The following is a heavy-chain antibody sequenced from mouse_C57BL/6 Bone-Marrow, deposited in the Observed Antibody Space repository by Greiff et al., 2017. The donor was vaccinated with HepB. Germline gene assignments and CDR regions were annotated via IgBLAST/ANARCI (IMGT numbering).Heavy chain of an antibody. V-gene: IGHV1-54*01. D-gene: IGHD1-1*01. CDR2: INPGSGGT. CDR1: GYAFTNYL. CDR3: ARGGTTVVATRYYFDY. J-gene: IGHJ2*01. Sequence: VQLQQSGAELVRPGTSVKVSCKASGYAFTNYLIEWVKQRPGQGLEWIGVINPGSGGTNYNEKFKGKATLTADKSSSTAYMQLSSLTSEDSAVYFCARGGTTVVATRYYFDYWGQGTTLTVSS.